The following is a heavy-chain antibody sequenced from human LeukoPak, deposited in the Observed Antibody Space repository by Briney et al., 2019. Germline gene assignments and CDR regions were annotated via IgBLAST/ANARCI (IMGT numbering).Heavy chain of an antibody. D-gene: IGHD2-2*01. V-gene: IGHV1-3*01. CDR1: GYTFTSYA. CDR2: INAGNGNT. Sequence: ASVKVSCKASGYTFTSYAMHWVRQAPGQRLEWMGWINAGNGNTKYSQKFQGRVTITRDTSASTAYMELSSLRSEDTAVYYCAGGDCSSTSCYSQFDYWGQGTLVNVSS. J-gene: IGHJ4*02. CDR3: AGGDCSSTSCYSQFDY.